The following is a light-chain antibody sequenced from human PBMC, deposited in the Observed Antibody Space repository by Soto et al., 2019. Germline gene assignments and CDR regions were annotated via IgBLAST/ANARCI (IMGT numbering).Light chain of an antibody. Sequence: QSVLTQPASESGSPGQSITISCTGTSSDVGSYNLVSWYQQHPGKAPKLMIYEGSKRPSGVSNRFSGSKSGNTASLTISGLQAEDEADYYCCSYAGRDVVFGGGTKVTVL. CDR2: EGS. CDR3: CSYAGRDVV. J-gene: IGLJ2*01. V-gene: IGLV2-23*01. CDR1: SSDVGSYNL.